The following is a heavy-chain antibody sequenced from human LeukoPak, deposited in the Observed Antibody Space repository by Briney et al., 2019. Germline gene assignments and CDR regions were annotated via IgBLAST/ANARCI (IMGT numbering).Heavy chain of an antibody. Sequence: SVKVSCKASGYTFTRYYMHWVRQAPGQGLEWMGRIIPILGIANYAQKFQGRVTITADKSTSTAYMEVSSLRSEDTAVYYCARDRAARRGWFDPWGQGTLVTVSS. CDR1: GYTFTRYY. CDR3: ARDRAARRGWFDP. J-gene: IGHJ5*02. V-gene: IGHV1-69*04. D-gene: IGHD6-6*01. CDR2: IIPILGIA.